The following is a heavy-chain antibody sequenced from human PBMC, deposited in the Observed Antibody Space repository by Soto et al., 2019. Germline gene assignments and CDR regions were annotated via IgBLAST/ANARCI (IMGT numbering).Heavy chain of an antibody. J-gene: IGHJ4*02. Sequence: QVQLVQSGAEVKKPGSSVKVSCKASGGTFSSYTISWVRQAPGQRLEWMGRIIPILGIANYAQKFQGRVTITADKSTSTAYMELSSLRSEDTAVYYCARVGNYYDSSGYPYWGQGTLVTVS. CDR3: ARVGNYYDSSGYPY. CDR2: IIPILGIA. D-gene: IGHD3-22*01. V-gene: IGHV1-69*02. CDR1: GGTFSSYT.